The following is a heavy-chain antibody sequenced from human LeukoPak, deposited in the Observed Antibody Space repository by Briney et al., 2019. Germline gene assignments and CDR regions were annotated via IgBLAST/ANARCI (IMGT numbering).Heavy chain of an antibody. CDR3: AKDFWSGNYQSGGLDV. CDR1: GFTFRNFA. D-gene: IGHD3-3*01. Sequence: GGPLRLSCAASGFTFRNFAMSWVRQAPGKGLEWVSHITNNADATYYADSVKGRFTVSRDNSNNILYLRLDSLRAEDAAVYYCAKDFWSGNYQSGGLDVWAQGSTVTVSS. CDR2: ITNNADAT. J-gene: IGHJ6*02. V-gene: IGHV3-23*01.